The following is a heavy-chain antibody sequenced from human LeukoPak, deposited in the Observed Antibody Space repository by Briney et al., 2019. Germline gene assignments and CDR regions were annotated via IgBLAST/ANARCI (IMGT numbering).Heavy chain of an antibody. Sequence: GGSLSLFCAASGFIFSSYAIQWVRQAPGKALEGVADRSYHGGNKYYADSVKGRFTISRDNSKNTLFLQMNSLRAEDTAVYYCAKDRELLSNYCYGMDVWGQGTTVTVSS. D-gene: IGHD2-2*01. J-gene: IGHJ6*02. CDR1: GFIFSSYA. CDR3: AKDRELLSNYCYGMDV. CDR2: RSYHGGNK. V-gene: IGHV3-30*18.